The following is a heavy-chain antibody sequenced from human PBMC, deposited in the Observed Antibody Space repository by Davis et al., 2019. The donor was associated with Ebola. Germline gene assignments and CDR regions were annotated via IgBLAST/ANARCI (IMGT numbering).Heavy chain of an antibody. D-gene: IGHD3-22*01. V-gene: IGHV3-66*01. CDR3: ARSFHYYDSSGYLGY. CDR1: GFPVSDNY. J-gene: IGHJ4*02. Sequence: GGSLRLSCAAPGFPVSDNYMNWVRQAPGKGLEWVSLIYSGDNTYYADSVKGRFTISRDNAKNSLYLQMNSLRAEDTAVYYCARSFHYYDSSGYLGYWGQGTLVTVSS. CDR2: IYSGDNT.